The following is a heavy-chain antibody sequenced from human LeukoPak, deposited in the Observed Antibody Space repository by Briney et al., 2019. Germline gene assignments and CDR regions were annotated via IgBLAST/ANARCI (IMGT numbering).Heavy chain of an antibody. CDR3: ARHLAMIVVVITNLAWFDP. Sequence: SETLSLTCTVSGRSISSSSYYWGWIRQPPGKGLEWIGGIYYSGSTYYNPSLKSRVTISVDTSKNQFSLKLSSVTAADMAVYYCARHLAMIVVVITNLAWFDPWGQGTLVTVSS. CDR2: IYYSGST. CDR1: GRSISSSSYY. J-gene: IGHJ5*02. V-gene: IGHV4-39*01. D-gene: IGHD3-22*01.